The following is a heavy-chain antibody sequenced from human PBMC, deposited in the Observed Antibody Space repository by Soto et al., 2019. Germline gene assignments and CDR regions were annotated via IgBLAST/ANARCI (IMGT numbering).Heavy chain of an antibody. V-gene: IGHV4-4*02. J-gene: IGHJ4*02. CDR1: GGSISSSNW. CDR2: IYHSGST. Sequence: PSETLSLTCAVSGGSISSSNWWSWVRQPPGKGLEWIGEIYHSGSTNYNPSLKSRVTISLDTSKNQFSLKLSSMTAADTAVYYCARGYGRNFDYWGQGTLVAVS. CDR3: ARGYGRNFDY. D-gene: IGHD5-18*01.